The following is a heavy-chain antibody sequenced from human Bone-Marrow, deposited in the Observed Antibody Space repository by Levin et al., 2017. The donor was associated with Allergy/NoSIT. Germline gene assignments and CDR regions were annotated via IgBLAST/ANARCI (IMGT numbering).Heavy chain of an antibody. CDR2: IYYSGST. D-gene: IGHD6-13*01. CDR3: ARSRIAAAGTGFDY. Sequence: SQTLSLTCTVSGGSISSGDYYWSWIRQPPGKGLEWIGYIYYSGSTYYNPSLKSRVTISVDTSKNQFSLKLSSVTAADTAVYYCARSRIAAAGTGFDYWGQGTLVTVSS. J-gene: IGHJ4*02. CDR1: GGSISSGDYY. V-gene: IGHV4-30-4*01.